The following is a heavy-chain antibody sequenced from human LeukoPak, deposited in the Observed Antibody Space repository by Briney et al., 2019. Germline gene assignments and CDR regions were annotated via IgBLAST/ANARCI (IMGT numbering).Heavy chain of an antibody. D-gene: IGHD2-2*01. Sequence: GESLKISCRVSGYAFASYWIGWVRQVPGKGLEWMGIIYPADSETKSSPSFQGQVTFSADKSINTAYLQWSSLKASDTAMYYCARGVVPAAMGVGYYYYGMDVWGQGTTVTVSS. J-gene: IGHJ6*02. CDR2: IYPADSET. CDR3: ARGVVPAAMGVGYYYYGMDV. CDR1: GYAFASYW. V-gene: IGHV5-51*01.